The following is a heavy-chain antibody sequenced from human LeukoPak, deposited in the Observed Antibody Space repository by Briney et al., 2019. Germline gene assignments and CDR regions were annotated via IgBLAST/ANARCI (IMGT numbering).Heavy chain of an antibody. CDR2: IWYDGSNK. V-gene: IGHV3-33*01. Sequence: GGSLRLSCAASGFTFSSDGMHWVRQAPGKGLEWVAIIWYDGSNKYYAGSVKGRFTISRDNSKNTLYLQMNSLRAEDTAVYYCASGSSSWYWRFDYWGQGTLVTVSS. CDR1: GFTFSSDG. CDR3: ASGSSSWYWRFDY. D-gene: IGHD6-13*01. J-gene: IGHJ4*02.